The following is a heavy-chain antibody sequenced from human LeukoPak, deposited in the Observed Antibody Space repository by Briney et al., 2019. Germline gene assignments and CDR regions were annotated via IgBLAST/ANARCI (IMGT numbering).Heavy chain of an antibody. CDR2: ISSSSSYI. CDR1: GFTFSSYS. D-gene: IGHD3-10*01. V-gene: IGHV3-21*01. CDR3: ARPLDRDYYGSGSYYNVDY. Sequence: TSGGSLRHSCAASGFTFSSYSMNWVRQAPGKGLEWVSSISSSSSYIYYADSVKGRFTISRDNAKNSLYLQMNSLRAEDTAVYYCARPLDRDYYGSGSYYNVDYWGQGTLVTVSS. J-gene: IGHJ4*02.